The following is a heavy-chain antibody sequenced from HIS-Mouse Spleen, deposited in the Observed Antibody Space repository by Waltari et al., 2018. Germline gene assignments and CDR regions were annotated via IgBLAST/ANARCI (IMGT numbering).Heavy chain of an antibody. V-gene: IGHV1-8*01. CDR1: GYTFTSYD. CDR2: MNPNSGNK. D-gene: IGHD2-15*01. J-gene: IGHJ3*02. CDR3: ARWEYCSGGSCQSAFDI. Sequence: QVQLVQSGAEVKKPGASVKVPCSASGYTFTSYDINWGRQATGQGLEWMGWMNPNSGNKGYAQKFQGRVTMTRNTSISTAYMELSSLRSEDTAVYYCARWEYCSGGSCQSAFDIWGQGTMVTVSS.